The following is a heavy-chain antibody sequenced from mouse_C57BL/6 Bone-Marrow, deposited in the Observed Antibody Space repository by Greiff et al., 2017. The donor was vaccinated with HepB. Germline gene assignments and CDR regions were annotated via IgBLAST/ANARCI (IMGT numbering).Heavy chain of an antibody. CDR1: GYTFTDYN. J-gene: IGHJ2*01. Sequence: EVQLQQSGPELVKPGASVKMSCKASGYTFTDYNMHWVKQSHGKSLEWIGYINPNNGGTSYNQKFKGKATLTVNKSSSTAYMELRSLTSEDSAVYYCASSPLYEYDEGVDYWGQGTTLTVSS. CDR2: INPNNGGT. CDR3: ASSPLYEYDEGVDY. D-gene: IGHD2-4*01. V-gene: IGHV1-22*01.